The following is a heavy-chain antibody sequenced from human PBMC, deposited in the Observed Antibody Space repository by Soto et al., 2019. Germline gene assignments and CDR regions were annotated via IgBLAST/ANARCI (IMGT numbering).Heavy chain of an antibody. V-gene: IGHV3-23*01. Sequence: GGSLRLSCGASGFTFSSYAMSWVRHAPGKGLEWVSAIRGSVSGTYYADAVKGRFTISRDNSKNTLYLQMNSLRVEDTAVYYCAKEEGATSAFDCWGQGTAVTFSS. CDR1: GFTFSSYA. J-gene: IGHJ4*02. CDR3: AKEEGATSAFDC. CDR2: IRGSVSGT. D-gene: IGHD1-26*01.